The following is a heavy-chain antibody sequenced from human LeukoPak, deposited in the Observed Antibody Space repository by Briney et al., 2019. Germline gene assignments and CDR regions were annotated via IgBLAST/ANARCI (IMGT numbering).Heavy chain of an antibody. Sequence: GGSLRLSCAASGFTVSSNYMTWVRQAPGKGLEWVSVIYSGGSTYYADSVKGRFTISRDNSKNTLYLQMNSLGAEDTAVYYCTRNWGSDNWFDPWGQGTLVTVSS. V-gene: IGHV3-53*01. J-gene: IGHJ5*02. CDR3: TRNWGSDNWFDP. D-gene: IGHD7-27*01. CDR2: IYSGGST. CDR1: GFTVSSNY.